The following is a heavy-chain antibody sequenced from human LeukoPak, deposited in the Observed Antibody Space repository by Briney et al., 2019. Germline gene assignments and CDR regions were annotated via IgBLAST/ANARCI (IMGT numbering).Heavy chain of an antibody. CDR2: IYYSGST. CDR1: GGSISSYY. J-gene: IGHJ5*02. V-gene: IGHV4-59*01. Sequence: SETLSLTCTVSGGSISSYYWSWIRQPPGKGLEWIGYIYYSGSTSYNPSLKSRVTISVDTSKNQFSLKLSSVTAADTAVYYCARNEGYSSGWDPNVGSWFDPWGQGTLVTVSS. D-gene: IGHD6-19*01. CDR3: ARNEGYSSGWDPNVGSWFDP.